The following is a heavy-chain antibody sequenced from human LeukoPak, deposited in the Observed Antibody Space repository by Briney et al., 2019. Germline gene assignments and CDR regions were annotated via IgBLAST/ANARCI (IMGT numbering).Heavy chain of an antibody. CDR1: GFTFSSYA. CDR3: AYDYYGSGSYYKGNWFDP. J-gene: IGHJ5*02. CDR2: ISGSGGST. Sequence: PGGSLRLSCAASGFTFSSYAISWVRQAPGKGLEWVSAISGSGGSTYYADSGEGRSTISRNNSKNTLYLQMNRLRAEDTAVYYCAYDYYGSGSYYKGNWFDPWGQGTLVTVSS. V-gene: IGHV3-23*01. D-gene: IGHD3-10*01.